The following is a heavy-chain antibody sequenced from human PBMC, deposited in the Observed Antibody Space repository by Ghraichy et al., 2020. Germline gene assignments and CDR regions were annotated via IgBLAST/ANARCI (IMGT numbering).Heavy chain of an antibody. Sequence: SQTLSLTCTVSGGSISSYSWSWIRQPPGKGLEWIGYIYSSGNTKYNTSLKSRVNISVDTSKNQFSLKLSSVTAADTAVYYCARSWENYYDSTGYDYWGQGTLVTVSS. CDR3: ARSWENYYDSTGYDY. CDR1: GGSISSYS. J-gene: IGHJ4*02. D-gene: IGHD3-22*01. CDR2: IYSSGNT. V-gene: IGHV4-59*01.